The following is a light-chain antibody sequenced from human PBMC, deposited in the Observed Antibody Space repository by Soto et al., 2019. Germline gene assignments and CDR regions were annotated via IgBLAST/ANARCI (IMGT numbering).Light chain of an antibody. CDR2: GAS. CDR3: LQDYHYPFT. V-gene: IGKV1-6*01. Sequence: AIQMTQSPPSLSASVGDRVTITCRASQDIRKDLAWYQQKPGKAPQILIYGASTLQTGVASRFSGSGSATDFTLTISSLQPEDSAGYYCLQDYHYPFTFGQGTKVDIK. J-gene: IGKJ2*01. CDR1: QDIRKD.